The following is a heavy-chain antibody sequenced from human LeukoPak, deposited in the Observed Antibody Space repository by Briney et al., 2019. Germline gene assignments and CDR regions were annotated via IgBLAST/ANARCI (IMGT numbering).Heavy chain of an antibody. Sequence: PSETLSLTCTVSGGSISSYYWSWIRQPPGKGLEWIGYIYYSGSTNYNPSLKSRVTISVDTSKNQFSLKLSSVTAADTAVYYCARLVDDSSGYYYFSGYYYYMDVWGKGTTVTISS. CDR2: IYYSGST. D-gene: IGHD3-22*01. CDR3: ARLVDDSSGYYYFSGYYYYMDV. CDR1: GGSISSYY. J-gene: IGHJ6*03. V-gene: IGHV4-59*01.